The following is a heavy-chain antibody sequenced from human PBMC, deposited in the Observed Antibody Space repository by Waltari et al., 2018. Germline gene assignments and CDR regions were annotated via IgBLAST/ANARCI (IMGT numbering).Heavy chain of an antibody. J-gene: IGHJ3*02. D-gene: IGHD7-27*01. Sequence: QVQLVQSGAEVKKPGSSVKVSCKASGGTFSSYAISWVRQAPGQGLEWRGRINPSIATENYGLKFQGSVTITTDESTGTAYMGRSSLRYDDTAVYDSARDVFAAGDDAFDIWGQGTMVTVSS. V-gene: IGHV1-69*05. CDR3: ARDVFAAGDDAFDI. CDR1: GGTFSSYA. CDR2: INPSIATE.